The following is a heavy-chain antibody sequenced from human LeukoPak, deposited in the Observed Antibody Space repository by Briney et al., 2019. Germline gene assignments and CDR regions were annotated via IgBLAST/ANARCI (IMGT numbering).Heavy chain of an antibody. J-gene: IGHJ3*02. Sequence: SETLSLTCTVSGGSISSSSYYWGWIRQPPGKGLEWIGRIYTSGSTDYNPSLKGRVTISVDTSKNQFSLKLSSVTAADTAVYYCARPSTYYYDSSGHGAFAIWGQGTMVTVSS. CDR2: IYTSGST. V-gene: IGHV4-39*07. CDR1: GGSISSSSYY. D-gene: IGHD3-22*01. CDR3: ARPSTYYYDSSGHGAFAI.